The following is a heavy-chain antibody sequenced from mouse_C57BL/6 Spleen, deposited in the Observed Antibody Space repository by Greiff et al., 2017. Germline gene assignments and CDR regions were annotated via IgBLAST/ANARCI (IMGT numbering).Heavy chain of an antibody. CDR1: GYTFTSYW. CDR3: ARSDYAMDY. V-gene: IGHV1-61*01. CDR2: IYPSDSET. J-gene: IGHJ4*01. Sequence: VQLQQPGAELVRPGSSVKLSCKASGYTFTSYWMDWVKQRPGQGLEWIGNIYPSDSETHYNQKFKDKATLTVDKSSRTAYMQLSSLTSEDSAVYYCARSDYAMDYWGQGTSVTVSS.